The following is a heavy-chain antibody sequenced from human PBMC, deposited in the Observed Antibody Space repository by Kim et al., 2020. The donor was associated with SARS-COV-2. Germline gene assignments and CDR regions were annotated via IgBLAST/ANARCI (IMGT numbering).Heavy chain of an antibody. CDR3: ATDSEGSGSYLGL. Sequence: GGSLRLSCVASEFVLGDYALHWVRQAPGKGLEWVAVISSGGNRTLYTDSVKGRFTISRDNSKNTLYLQMDSLRPEDTAVYYCATDSEGSGSYLGLWGQGTLVTVSS. J-gene: IGHJ4*02. V-gene: IGHV3-30*14. CDR2: ISSGGNRT. CDR1: EFVLGDYA. D-gene: IGHD3-10*01.